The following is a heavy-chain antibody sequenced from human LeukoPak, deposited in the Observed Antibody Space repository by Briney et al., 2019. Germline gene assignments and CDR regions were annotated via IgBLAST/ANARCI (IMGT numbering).Heavy chain of an antibody. Sequence: PGESLKISCKGSGYSFTTYWIGWVRQMPGKGLEWMGIIYPGDSDTRYSPSFQGQVTISADKSISTAYLQWSSLKASDTAIYYCARGSIVGATRNYFDYWGREPWSPSPQ. J-gene: IGHJ4*02. CDR3: ARGSIVGATRNYFDY. CDR1: GYSFTTYW. CDR2: IYPGDSDT. D-gene: IGHD1-26*01. V-gene: IGHV5-51*01.